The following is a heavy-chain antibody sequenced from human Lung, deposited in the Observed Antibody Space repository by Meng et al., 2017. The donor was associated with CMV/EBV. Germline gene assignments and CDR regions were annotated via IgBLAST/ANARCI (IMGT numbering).Heavy chain of an antibody. CDR1: GFTFSSYD. J-gene: IGHJ4*02. Sequence: GGSXRLXCAASGFTFSSYDMSWFRQAPGKGLEWVSSISTGGRDLYYADSVKGRFTISRDNAKNSLYLQMNSLRAEDTAVYFCARVWGKGGGYDFDLSGQGXPVTVSS. CDR3: ARVWGKGGGYDFDL. D-gene: IGHD5-12*01. V-gene: IGHV3-21*01. CDR2: ISTGGRDL.